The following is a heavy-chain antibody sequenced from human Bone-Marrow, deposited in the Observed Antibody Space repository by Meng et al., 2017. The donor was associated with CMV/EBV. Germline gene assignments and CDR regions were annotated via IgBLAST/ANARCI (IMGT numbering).Heavy chain of an antibody. CDR2: ISGSGGST. D-gene: IGHD3-3*01. Sequence: GESLKISCAASGFTFSSYAMSWVRQAPGKGLEWVSAISGSGGSTYYADSVKGRFTISRDKSKNTLYLQMNSLRAEDTAVYYCAKDLGDVLRFLEWFSVLDYWGQGTLVTVSS. J-gene: IGHJ4*02. CDR3: AKDLGDVLRFLEWFSVLDY. CDR1: GFTFSSYA. V-gene: IGHV3-23*01.